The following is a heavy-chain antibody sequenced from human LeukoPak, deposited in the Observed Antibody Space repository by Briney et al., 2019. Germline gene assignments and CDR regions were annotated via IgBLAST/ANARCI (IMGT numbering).Heavy chain of an antibody. J-gene: IGHJ6*02. CDR1: GFTFSSYAM. Sequence: GSLRLSCATSGFTFSSYAMSWVRQPPGKGLEWIGEIYHSGSTNYNPSLKSRVTISVDKSKNQFSLKLSSVTAADTAVYYCAGLAGAAADTYYYYGMDVWGQGTTVSVSS. CDR2: IYHSGST. V-gene: IGHV4-4*02. D-gene: IGHD6-13*01. CDR3: AGLAGAAADTYYYYGMDV.